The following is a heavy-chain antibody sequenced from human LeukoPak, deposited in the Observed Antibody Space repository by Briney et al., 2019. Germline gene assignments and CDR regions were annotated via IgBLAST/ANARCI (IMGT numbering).Heavy chain of an antibody. CDR1: GFTFSSYS. D-gene: IGHD6-13*01. V-gene: IGHV3-21*01. J-gene: IGHJ4*02. CDR3: VRGGLSPPSGIAAAAIDY. CDR2: ISSSSSYI. Sequence: GGSLRLSCAASGFTFSSYSMNWVRQAPGKGLEWVSSISSSSSYIYYADSVKGRFTISRDNAKNSLYLQMNSLRAEDTAVYYCVRGGLSPPSGIAAAAIDYWGQGTLVTVSS.